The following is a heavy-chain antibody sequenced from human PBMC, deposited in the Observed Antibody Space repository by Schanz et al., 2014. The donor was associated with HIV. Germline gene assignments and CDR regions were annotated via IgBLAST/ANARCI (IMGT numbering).Heavy chain of an antibody. Sequence: QVQLLQSGPEVKRPGASVTVSCKTSGYTFSHYGVSWVRQAPGQGLEWMGWISAYNGHTKYAQKFQGRFTMTSDTSTSTAYMELRNLRSDDTAVFYCARVGAGVTVFFDYWGQGTLVSVSS. CDR2: ISAYNGHT. V-gene: IGHV1-18*01. J-gene: IGHJ4*02. D-gene: IGHD3-10*01. CDR1: GYTFSHYG. CDR3: ARVGAGVTVFFDY.